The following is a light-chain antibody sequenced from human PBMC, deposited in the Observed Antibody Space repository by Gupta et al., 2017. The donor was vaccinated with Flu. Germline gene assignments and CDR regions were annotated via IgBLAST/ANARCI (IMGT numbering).Light chain of an antibody. CDR1: QSLVYKAGNTN. V-gene: IGKV2-30*01. CDR3: MRGTHPWT. J-gene: IGKJ2*02. CDR2: EIS. Sequence: VSCRTSQSLVYKAGNTNLNWFLQRPGQTPRRLIYEISNRDSGVPPRFSGSGSGTDFTLQISRVEAEDVVVYDYMRGTHPWTFGQGTKLEIK.